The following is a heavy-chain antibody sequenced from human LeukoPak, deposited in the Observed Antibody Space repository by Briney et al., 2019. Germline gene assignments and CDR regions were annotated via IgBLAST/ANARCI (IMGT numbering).Heavy chain of an antibody. D-gene: IGHD2-15*01. CDR1: GGSISSGDYY. J-gene: IGHJ5*02. CDR2: IYYSGST. Sequence: KASETLSLTCTVSGGSISSGDYYWSWIRQPPGKGLEWIGYIYYSGSTYYNPSLKSRVTISVDTSKNQFSLKLSSATAADTAVYYCARGRTDIVADPWGQGTLVTVSS. CDR3: ARGRTDIVADP. V-gene: IGHV4-30-4*08.